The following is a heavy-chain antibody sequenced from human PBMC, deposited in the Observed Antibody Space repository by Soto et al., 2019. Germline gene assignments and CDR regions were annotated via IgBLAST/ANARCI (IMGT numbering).Heavy chain of an antibody. J-gene: IGHJ4*02. D-gene: IGHD2-15*01. V-gene: IGHV4-34*01. Sequence: SETLSLTCAVYGGSFSGYYWSWIRQPQGKGLVWIGEINHSGSTKYNPSLKSRVTISVDTSENQFXMKLSSVTSADRAVYYCARTCRGGSCWVDYWGQVTLVSVS. CDR2: INHSGST. CDR3: ARTCRGGSCWVDY. CDR1: GGSFSGYY.